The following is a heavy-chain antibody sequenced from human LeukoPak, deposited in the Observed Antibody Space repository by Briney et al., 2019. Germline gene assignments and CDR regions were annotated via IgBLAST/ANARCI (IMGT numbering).Heavy chain of an antibody. CDR2: ISGSGGST. V-gene: IGHV3-23*01. CDR3: AKGSQQWLVQPLDYFDY. J-gene: IGHJ4*02. D-gene: IGHD6-19*01. CDR1: GFTFSSYA. Sequence: GGSLRLSCAASGFTFSSYAMSWVRQAPGKGLKWVSAISGSGGSTYYADSVKGRFTISRDNSKNTLYLQMNSLRAEDTAVYYCAKGSQQWLVQPLDYFDYWGQGTLVTVSS.